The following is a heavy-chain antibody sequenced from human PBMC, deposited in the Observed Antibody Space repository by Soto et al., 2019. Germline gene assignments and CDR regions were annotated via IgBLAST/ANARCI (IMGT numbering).Heavy chain of an antibody. CDR3: VTGVSENALYHFDY. V-gene: IGHV3-72*01. J-gene: IGHJ4*02. Sequence: EVQLEESGGGLVQPGGSLRLSCAASGFTFNDHYMDWVRQAPGKGLEWVGRTKNKANSYTTEYAASVKGRFTISRDESKNSLYLQMSSLKTEDTAVYYCVTGVSENALYHFDYWGQGTLVTVSS. CDR1: GFTFNDHY. CDR2: TKNKANSYTT. D-gene: IGHD3-16*01.